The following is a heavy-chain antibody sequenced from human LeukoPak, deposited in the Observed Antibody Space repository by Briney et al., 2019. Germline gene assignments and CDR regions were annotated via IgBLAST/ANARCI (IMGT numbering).Heavy chain of an antibody. J-gene: IGHJ4*02. Sequence: GESLKISCKGSGYSFTNNWIGWVRQMPGKGLEWMGIIYPGDPDTRYSPSFQGQVTISADKSISTAYLRWSSLKASDTAMYYCARLSPFCRIKGDGTCYSDYWGQGTLVTVSS. V-gene: IGHV5-51*01. CDR1: GYSFTNNW. CDR3: ARLSPFCRIKGDGTCYSDY. CDR2: IYPGDPDT. D-gene: IGHD2-15*01.